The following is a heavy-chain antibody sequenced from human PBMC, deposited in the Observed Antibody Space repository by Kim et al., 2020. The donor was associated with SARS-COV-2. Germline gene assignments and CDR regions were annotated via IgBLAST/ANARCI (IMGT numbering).Heavy chain of an antibody. CDR3: VKDRAGIAAAVGFDY. D-gene: IGHD6-13*01. Sequence: GGSLRLSCSASGFTFSSYAMHWVRQAPGKGLEYVSGISSNGGSTYYADSVKGRFTISRDNSKNTLYLQMSNLRAEDTAVYYCVKDRAGIAAAVGFDYWGQGTLVTVSS. CDR2: ISSNGGST. J-gene: IGHJ4*02. V-gene: IGHV3-64D*09. CDR1: GFTFSSYA.